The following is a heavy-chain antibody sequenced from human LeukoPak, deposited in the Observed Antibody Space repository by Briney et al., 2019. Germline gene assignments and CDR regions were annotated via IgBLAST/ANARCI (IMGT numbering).Heavy chain of an antibody. D-gene: IGHD5-18*01. CDR3: ARSPSGYNYGDYDY. CDR2: ISSYGSTI. CDR1: GFTFSIYS. V-gene: IGHV3-48*01. Sequence: GGSLRLSCAASGFTFSIYSMNWVRQAPGKGLEWVSYISSYGSTIYYADSVKGRFTISRDNAENSLYLQMNSLRADDTAVYYCARSPSGYNYGDYDYWGQGTLVTVSS. J-gene: IGHJ4*02.